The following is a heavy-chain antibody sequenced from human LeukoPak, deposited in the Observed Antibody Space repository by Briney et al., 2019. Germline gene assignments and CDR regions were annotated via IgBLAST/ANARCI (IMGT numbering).Heavy chain of an antibody. V-gene: IGHV3-23*01. D-gene: IGHD4-17*01. CDR3: AKEAYGDYVYYYYGTDV. CDR1: GFTFGSHS. CDR2: ISGSDAST. J-gene: IGHJ6*02. Sequence: GGSLRLSCVASGFTFGSHSMSWVRQAPGKGLEWVSAISGSDASTYYADSVKGRFTISRDRSKNTLYLQMSSLRAEDTAVYYCAKEAYGDYVYYYYGTDVWGQGTTVTVSS.